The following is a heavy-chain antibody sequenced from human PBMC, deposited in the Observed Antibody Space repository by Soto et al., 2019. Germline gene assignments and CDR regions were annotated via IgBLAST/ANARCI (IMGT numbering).Heavy chain of an antibody. CDR2: ISSSSSTI. CDR1: GFTFSSYI. Sequence: GGSLRLSCAASGFTFSSYIMNWVRQAPGKGLEWVSYISSSSSTIYYADSVKGRFTISRDNAKDSLYLQMNSLRDEDTAVYYCAREGYTNYYGSGRDYYYYYGMDVWGQGTTVTVSS. V-gene: IGHV3-48*02. J-gene: IGHJ6*02. CDR3: AREGYTNYYGSGRDYYYYYGMDV. D-gene: IGHD3-10*01.